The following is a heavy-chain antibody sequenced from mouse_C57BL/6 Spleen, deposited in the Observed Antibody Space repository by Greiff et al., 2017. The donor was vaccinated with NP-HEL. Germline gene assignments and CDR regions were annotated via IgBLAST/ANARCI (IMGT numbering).Heavy chain of an antibody. J-gene: IGHJ3*01. CDR3: ARSGSNSFAY. V-gene: IGHV1-52*01. D-gene: IGHD2-5*01. CDR1: GYTFTSYW. Sequence: QQSCKASGYTFTSYWMHWVKQRPIQGLEWIGNIDPSDSETHYNQKFKDKATLTVDKSSSTAYMQLSSLTSEDSAVYYCARSGSNSFAYWGQGTLVTVSA. CDR2: IDPSDSET.